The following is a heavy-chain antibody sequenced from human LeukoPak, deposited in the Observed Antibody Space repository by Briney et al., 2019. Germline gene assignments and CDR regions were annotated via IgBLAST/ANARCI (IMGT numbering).Heavy chain of an antibody. D-gene: IGHD2-2*01. CDR3: ARTRGEYQYCFDY. CDR2: LSCCRNI. V-gene: IGHV3-48*01. Sequence: QPGGSLRHSCAASGFDFSTYSIDWVRQAPGKGLEWVSYLSCCRNIYHAVPVKGRFTISRDKSKNPLYLKMNSLRAADTAVYYCARTRGEYQYCFDYWGQGTLVTVSS. CDR1: GFDFSTYS. J-gene: IGHJ4*02.